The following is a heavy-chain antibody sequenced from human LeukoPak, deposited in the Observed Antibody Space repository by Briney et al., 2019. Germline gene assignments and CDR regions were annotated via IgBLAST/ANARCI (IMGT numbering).Heavy chain of an antibody. Sequence: GASVKVSCKASGYTFTGYYIHWVRQAPGQGLEWMGWINPHSGGTNYAQKFQGRVTITRNTSISTAYMELSSLRSEDTAVYYCARGWGLVYYYYYMDVWGKGTTVTVSS. CDR3: ARGWGLVYYYYYMDV. CDR2: INPHSGGT. D-gene: IGHD3/OR15-3a*01. J-gene: IGHJ6*03. V-gene: IGHV1-2*02. CDR1: GYTFTGYY.